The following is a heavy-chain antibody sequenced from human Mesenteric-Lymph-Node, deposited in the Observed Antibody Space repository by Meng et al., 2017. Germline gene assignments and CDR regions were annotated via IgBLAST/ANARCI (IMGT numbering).Heavy chain of an antibody. D-gene: IGHD2-2*01. CDR1: GFTFSSYW. CDR2: IKQDGSEK. CDR3: ARDSYCSSTSCDFIPHWFDP. J-gene: IGHJ5*02. V-gene: IGHV3-7*01. Sequence: GESLKISFAASGFTFSSYWMSRVRPAPGKGPEWVANIKQDGSEKYYVDSVKGRFTISRDNAKNSLYLQMNRLRAKDTAVYDCARDSYCSSTSCDFIPHWFDPWGQGTLVTVSS.